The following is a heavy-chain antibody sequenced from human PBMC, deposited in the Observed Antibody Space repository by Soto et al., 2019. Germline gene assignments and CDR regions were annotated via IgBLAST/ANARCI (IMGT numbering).Heavy chain of an antibody. CDR2: FDPEDGET. D-gene: IGHD3-3*01. Sequence: EASVKVSCKVSGYTLTELSMHWVRQAPGKGLEWMGGFDPEDGETIYAQKFQGRVTMTEDTSTDTAYMELSSLRSEDTAVYYCATYSDFWSGYVPSYYMDVWGKGTTVTVSS. CDR1: GYTLTELS. J-gene: IGHJ6*03. V-gene: IGHV1-24*01. CDR3: ATYSDFWSGYVPSYYMDV.